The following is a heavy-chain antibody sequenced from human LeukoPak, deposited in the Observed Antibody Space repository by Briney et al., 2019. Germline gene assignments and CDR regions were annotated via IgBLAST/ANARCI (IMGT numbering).Heavy chain of an antibody. D-gene: IGHD5-24*01. V-gene: IGHV3-30*03. CDR2: ISYDGSNK. CDR3: APEGDGYILFDY. CDR1: GFTFSGYY. Sequence: GGSLRLSCAASGFTFSGYYMSWVRQAPGKGLEWVAVISYDGSNKYYADSVKGRFTISRDNSKNTLYLQMNSLRVEDTAVYYCAPEGDGYILFDYWGQGTLVTVSS. J-gene: IGHJ4*02.